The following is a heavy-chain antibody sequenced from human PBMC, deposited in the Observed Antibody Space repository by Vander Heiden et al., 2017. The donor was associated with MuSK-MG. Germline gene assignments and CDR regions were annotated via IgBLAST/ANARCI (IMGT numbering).Heavy chain of an antibody. CDR2: IHHSGTT. CDR3: ARRYCSGGDCRTGGRQGRGLFDL. J-gene: IGHJ4*02. D-gene: IGHD2-15*01. V-gene: IGHV4-39*01. Sequence: QLQLQESGPGLVKPSETLFLTCSASGGSISSGPYYWGWLRQPPGKGPEWIGSIHHSGTTYYNPSLESRVTIFVDTSKNQFFLKLSSVTAADTAVYFCARRYCSGGDCRTGGRQGRGLFDLWGQGTLVSVSS. CDR1: GGSISSGPYY.